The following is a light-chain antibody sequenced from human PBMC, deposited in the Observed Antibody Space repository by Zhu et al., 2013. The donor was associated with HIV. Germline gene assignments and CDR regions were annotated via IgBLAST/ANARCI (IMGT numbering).Light chain of an antibody. CDR3: QQYGTLPTWT. J-gene: IGKJ1*01. V-gene: IGKV3D-20*01. CDR1: QSLYDNH. Sequence: EIVLTQSPATLSLSPGERATLSCGTSQSLYDNHLAWYQQKPGLAPRLLIYDVSRRATGIPDKFSGSGSGTDFTLTISRLEAEDFAVYYCQQYGTLPTWTFGQGTKVEIK. CDR2: DVS.